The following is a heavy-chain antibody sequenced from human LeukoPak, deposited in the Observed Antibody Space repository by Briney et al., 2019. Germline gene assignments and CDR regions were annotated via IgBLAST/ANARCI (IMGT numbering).Heavy chain of an antibody. CDR3: AKDYRNIYYFDY. V-gene: IGHV3-30*02. D-gene: IGHD3-16*02. Sequence: GGSLRLSCAASGFTFSSYGMHWVRQAPGKGLEWVAFIRYDGSNKYYADSVKGRFTISRDNSKNTLYLQMNSLRAEDTAVYYCAKDYRNIYYFDYWGQGTLVTVSS. CDR1: GFTFSSYG. J-gene: IGHJ4*02. CDR2: IRYDGSNK.